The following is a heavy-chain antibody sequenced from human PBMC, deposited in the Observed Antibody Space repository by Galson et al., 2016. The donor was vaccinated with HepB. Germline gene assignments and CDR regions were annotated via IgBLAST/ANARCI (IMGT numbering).Heavy chain of an antibody. CDR2: IWYDGSNK. CDR3: ARTRSDRITISGVIISSGMDA. V-gene: IGHV3-33*01. CDR1: GFSFSSYG. Sequence: SLRLSCATSGFSFSSYGMHWVRQAPDKGLEWVAVIWYDGSNKYYADSVKGRFTISRDNSENTLYLQMNSLRVEDTAVYYCARTRSDRITISGVIISSGMDAWGKGTTVTVSS. D-gene: IGHD3-3*01. J-gene: IGHJ6*03.